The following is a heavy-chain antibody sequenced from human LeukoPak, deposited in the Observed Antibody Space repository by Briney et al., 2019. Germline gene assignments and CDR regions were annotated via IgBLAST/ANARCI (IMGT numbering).Heavy chain of an antibody. J-gene: IGHJ6*03. Sequence: ASVKVSCKSSGYTFTRYGISWLRQAPGQGLEWMGWINPNSGGTNYAQKFQGRVTMTRDTSISTAYMELSRLRSDDTAVYYCARVLYPGIAAAGTHYYYMDVWGKGTTVTVSS. D-gene: IGHD6-13*01. V-gene: IGHV1-2*02. CDR3: ARVLYPGIAAAGTHYYYMDV. CDR2: INPNSGGT. CDR1: GYTFTRYG.